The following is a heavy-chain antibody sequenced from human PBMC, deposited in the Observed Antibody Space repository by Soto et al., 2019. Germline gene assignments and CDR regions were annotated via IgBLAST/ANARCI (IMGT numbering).Heavy chain of an antibody. Sequence: SETLSLTCAVYGGSFSGYYWSWIRQPPGKGLEWIGEINHSGSTNYNPSLKSRVTISVDTSKNQFSLKLSSVTAADTAVYYCARMTTVTMGSYYYYYYGMDVWGQGTAVTVSS. CDR1: GGSFSGYY. D-gene: IGHD4-17*01. J-gene: IGHJ6*02. CDR2: INHSGST. V-gene: IGHV4-34*01. CDR3: ARMTTVTMGSYYYYYYGMDV.